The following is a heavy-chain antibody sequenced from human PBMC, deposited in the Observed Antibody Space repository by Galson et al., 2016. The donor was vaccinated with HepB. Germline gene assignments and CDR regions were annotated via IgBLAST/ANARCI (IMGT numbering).Heavy chain of an antibody. Sequence: CAISGDSVSSNSAGWYWIRQSPSRGLEWLGRTYYRSKWHFDYAESVESRIAINPDTAKNQFSLQLNSVTPEDPSIYYCARSYLLGRGFGWWGQGTLVTVSS. CDR1: GDSVSSNSAG. V-gene: IGHV6-1*01. D-gene: IGHD7-27*01. CDR2: TYYRSKWHF. J-gene: IGHJ4*02. CDR3: ARSYLLGRGFGW.